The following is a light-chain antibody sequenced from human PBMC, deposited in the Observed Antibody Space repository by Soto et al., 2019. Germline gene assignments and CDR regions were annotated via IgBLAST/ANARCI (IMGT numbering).Light chain of an antibody. V-gene: IGLV2-14*01. Sequence: QPASVSGSPGQSITISCTGTSSDVGGYNYVSWYQQHPGKAPKLMIYDASNRPSGVSNRFSASKSGNTASLTISGLQAEDEADYYCSSYTGSSTHVVFGGGTKLTVL. CDR2: DAS. J-gene: IGLJ2*01. CDR1: SSDVGGYNY. CDR3: SSYTGSSTHVV.